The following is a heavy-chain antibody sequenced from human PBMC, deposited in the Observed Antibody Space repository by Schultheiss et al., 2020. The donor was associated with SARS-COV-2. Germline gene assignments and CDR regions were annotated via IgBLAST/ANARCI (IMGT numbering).Heavy chain of an antibody. CDR3: TTVALPLYDYVWGSYRYTEVRADY. Sequence: GGSLRLSCAASGFTFSSYSMNWVRQAPGKGLEWVGFIRSKAYGGTTEYAASVKGRFTISRDDSKSIAYLQMNSLKTEDTAVYYCTTVALPLYDYVWGSYRYTEVRADYWGQGTLVTVSS. V-gene: IGHV3-49*04. D-gene: IGHD3-16*02. CDR2: IRSKAYGGTT. J-gene: IGHJ4*02. CDR1: GFTFSSYS.